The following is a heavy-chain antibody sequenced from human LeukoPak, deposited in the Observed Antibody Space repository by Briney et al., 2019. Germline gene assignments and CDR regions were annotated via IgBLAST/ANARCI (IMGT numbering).Heavy chain of an antibody. V-gene: IGHV3-23*01. CDR1: GFTFSSYG. J-gene: IGHJ4*02. D-gene: IGHD3-9*01. CDR2: ISGSGTST. Sequence: PGGSLGLSCAASGFTFSSYGMSWVRQAPGKGLEWVSAISGSGTSTYYADSVKGRFTISRDNSKNTLYLQMNSLRAEDTAVYYCAKGNYDILTGYLYYFDYWGQGTLVTVSS. CDR3: AKGNYDILTGYLYYFDY.